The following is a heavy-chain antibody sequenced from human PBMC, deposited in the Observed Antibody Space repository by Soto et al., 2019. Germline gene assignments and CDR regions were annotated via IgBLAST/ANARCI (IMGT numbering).Heavy chain of an antibody. D-gene: IGHD6-19*01. CDR1: GFTFSDSL. J-gene: IGHJ4*02. CDR2: IKQDGNEK. V-gene: IGHV3-7*01. CDR3: AIGHWLGK. Sequence: EVQLVDSGGALVQPGESLRLSCAASGFTFSDSLMTWVRQAPGRGMEWVATIKQDGNEKYFVDSGKGPFTTSRDNAKNSLYLQLTALRAEDAAVYYCAIGHWLGKWGQGTLVTVSS.